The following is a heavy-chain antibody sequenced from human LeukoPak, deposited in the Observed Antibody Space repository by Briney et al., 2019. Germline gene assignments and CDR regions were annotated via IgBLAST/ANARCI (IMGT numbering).Heavy chain of an antibody. V-gene: IGHV3-30-3*01. J-gene: IGHJ4*02. CDR3: ARDGVMITFGGVIVIPGPIDY. Sequence: GRSLRLSCAASGFTFSSYAMHRVRQAPGKGLEWVAVISYDGSNKYYADSVKGRFTISRDNSKNTLYLQMNSLRAEDTAVYYCARDGVMITFGGVIVIPGPIDYWGQGTLVTVSS. D-gene: IGHD3-16*02. CDR2: ISYDGSNK. CDR1: GFTFSSYA.